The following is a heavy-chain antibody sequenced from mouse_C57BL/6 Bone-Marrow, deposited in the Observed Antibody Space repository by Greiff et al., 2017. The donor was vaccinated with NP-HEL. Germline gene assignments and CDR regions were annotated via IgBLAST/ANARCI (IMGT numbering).Heavy chain of an antibody. CDR3: APDLYYDYLYYAMDY. J-gene: IGHJ4*01. CDR1: GYTFTDHT. CDR2: IYPRDGST. D-gene: IGHD2-4*01. Sequence: QVQLQQSDAELVKPGASVKISCKVSGYTFTDHTIHWMKQRPEQGLEWIGYIYPRDGSTKYNEKFKGKATLTADKSSSKAYMQLNSLTSEDSAVYFCAPDLYYDYLYYAMDYWGQGTSVTVSS. V-gene: IGHV1-78*01.